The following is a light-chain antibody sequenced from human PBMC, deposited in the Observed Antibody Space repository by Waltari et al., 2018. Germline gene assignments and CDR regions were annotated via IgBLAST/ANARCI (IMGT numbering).Light chain of an antibody. V-gene: IGKV1-39*01. CDR2: QAS. CDR3: QHGYEAPYN. Sequence: DIQMTQSPSALSVSVGDRVTITCRASENINKYLNWYHQKPGKAPTLLIFQASTLQGGVPSRFSGSGSGTDYTLTITNLQSEDLGTYFCQHGYEAPYNFGQGTKLEIK. J-gene: IGKJ2*01. CDR1: ENINKY.